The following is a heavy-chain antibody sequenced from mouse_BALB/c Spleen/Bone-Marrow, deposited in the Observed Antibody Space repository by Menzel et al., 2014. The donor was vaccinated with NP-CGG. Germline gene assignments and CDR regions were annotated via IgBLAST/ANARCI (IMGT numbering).Heavy chain of an antibody. V-gene: IGHV5-6-3*01. CDR2: INTNGGEI. Sequence: DVKLVESGGGLVQPGGSLKLSCAASGFTFSNYGMSWVRQTPDKRLEFVATINTNGGEIYYPDSVKGRFTISRDNAKNTLYLQMRSLKSEDTAMYYCARGDDYVSWFAYWGQGTLVIVSA. CDR3: ARGDDYVSWFAY. CDR1: GFTFSNYG. D-gene: IGHD2-4*01. J-gene: IGHJ3*01.